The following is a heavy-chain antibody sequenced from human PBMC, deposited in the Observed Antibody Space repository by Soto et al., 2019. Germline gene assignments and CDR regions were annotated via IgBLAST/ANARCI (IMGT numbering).Heavy chain of an antibody. D-gene: IGHD3-16*01. CDR3: ARELTSRAVDY. V-gene: IGHV1-8*01. CDR1: GYTFTSYD. Sequence: QVQLVQSGAEVKKPGASVKVSCKASGYTFTSYDINWVRQATGQGLEWMGWMNPNSGNTGYAQRFQGRATMTTTTSISTAYMELNSLRSEDTAVYYCARELTSRAVDYWGQGPLVTVSS. J-gene: IGHJ4*02. CDR2: MNPNSGNT.